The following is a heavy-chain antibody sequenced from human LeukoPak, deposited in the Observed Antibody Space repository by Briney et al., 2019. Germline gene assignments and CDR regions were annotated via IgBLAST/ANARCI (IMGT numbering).Heavy chain of an antibody. CDR1: GFTFSSSW. CDR3: ARGPTNGQAFDY. D-gene: IGHD2-8*01. V-gene: IGHV3-7*01. J-gene: IGHJ4*02. CDR2: IREDGSQK. Sequence: GGSLRLSCVASGFTFSSSWMTWVRQAPGKGLEWVASIREDGSQKSAVDSVRGRFTIARDNAKNSVYLQMDSLRAEDTAVYYCARGPTNGQAFDYWGQGTLVSVSS.